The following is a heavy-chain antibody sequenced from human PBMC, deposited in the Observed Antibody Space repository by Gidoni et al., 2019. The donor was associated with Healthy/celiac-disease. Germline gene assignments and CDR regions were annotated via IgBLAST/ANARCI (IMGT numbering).Heavy chain of an antibody. CDR3: AGYLVPYYYYGMDV. D-gene: IGHD3-10*01. CDR1: GFTVSSNY. J-gene: IGHJ6*02. Sequence: EVQLVESGGGLIQPGGSLRLSCAASGFTVSSNYMSWVRQAPGKGLEWVSVSYSGGSTYYADSVKGRFTISRDNSKNTLYLQMNSLRAEDTAVYYCAGYLVPYYYYGMDVWGQGTTVTVSS. V-gene: IGHV3-53*01. CDR2: SYSGGST.